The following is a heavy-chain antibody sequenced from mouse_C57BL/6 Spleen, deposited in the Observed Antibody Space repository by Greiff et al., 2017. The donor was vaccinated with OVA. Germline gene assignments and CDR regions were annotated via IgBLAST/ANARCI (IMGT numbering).Heavy chain of an antibody. D-gene: IGHD4-1*01. CDR1: GFTFSDHG. Sequence: EVKLMESGGGLVKPGGSLKLSCAASGFTFSDHGMHWVRQAPEKGLEWVAYISSGSSTIYYADTVKGRFTISRDNAKNTLFLQMTSLRSEDTAMYYCARPGTGDFDYWGQGTTLTVSS. V-gene: IGHV5-17*01. CDR3: ARPGTGDFDY. J-gene: IGHJ2*01. CDR2: ISSGSSTI.